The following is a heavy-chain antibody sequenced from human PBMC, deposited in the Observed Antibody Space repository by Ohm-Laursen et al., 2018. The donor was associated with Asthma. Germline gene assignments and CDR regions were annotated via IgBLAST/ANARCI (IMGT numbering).Heavy chain of an antibody. V-gene: IGHV3-30-3*01. J-gene: IGHJ4*02. CDR2: GGSYYDGGLK. CDR1: GFTFRSYA. Sequence: SLRLSCAAYGFTFRSYAMHWVRQAPGKGLEWVAVGGSYYDGGLKYYADSVNGRFTVSRDDSKNTLYLQMNSLRPDDTAVYYCARDVMEWYLPAFDFWGQGTLVTVSS. CDR3: ARDVMEWYLPAFDF. D-gene: IGHD3-3*01.